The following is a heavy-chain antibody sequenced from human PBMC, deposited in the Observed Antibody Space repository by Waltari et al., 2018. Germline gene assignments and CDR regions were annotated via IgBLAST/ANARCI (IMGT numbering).Heavy chain of an antibody. CDR1: EFSFSNSY. J-gene: IGHJ5*02. D-gene: IGHD2-15*01. Sequence: EVHLVESGGGLIQPGGSLSLSCSVSEFSFSNSYMSGVRQAPGKGLEGVSSIYNVGSTYYADSVEGRFTVSRDASRNTLHLQMNSLRTEDTAVYYCARDNLGFCRGGSCYGFFDPWGQGTLVIVSS. CDR3: ARDNLGFCRGGSCYGFFDP. CDR2: IYNVGST. V-gene: IGHV3-53*01.